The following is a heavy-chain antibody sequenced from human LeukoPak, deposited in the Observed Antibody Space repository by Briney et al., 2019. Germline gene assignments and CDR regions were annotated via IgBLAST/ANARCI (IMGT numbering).Heavy chain of an antibody. J-gene: IGHJ4*02. CDR1: GYTFTSFY. V-gene: IGHV1-46*01. CDR3: ARHRGYFDY. Sequence: ASVKVSCEASGYTFTSFYIHWVRQAPGQGLEWMGIISPSGGSTTYAQNFQGRVTLTRDASTSTVYMELSSLRSDDTAVYFCARHRGYFDYWGQGTLVIVSS. CDR2: ISPSGGST.